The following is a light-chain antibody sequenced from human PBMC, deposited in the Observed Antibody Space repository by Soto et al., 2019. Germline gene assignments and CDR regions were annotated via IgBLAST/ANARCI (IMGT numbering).Light chain of an antibody. CDR2: DAS. CDR3: QKYNSAPT. V-gene: IGKV3-11*01. CDR1: QSVSSF. J-gene: IGKJ1*01. Sequence: EIVLTQSPATLSLSPGERATLSCWASQSVSSFLAWYQKKPGQAPRLLIYDASNRAPGIPARFSGSGFGTDFTLPISCLQPEDVATYYCQKYNSAPTFGQVTKVAIK.